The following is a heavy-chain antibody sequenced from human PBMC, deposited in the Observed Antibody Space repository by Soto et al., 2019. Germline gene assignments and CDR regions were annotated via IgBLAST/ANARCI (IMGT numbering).Heavy chain of an antibody. V-gene: IGHV3-43*01. CDR2: ISWDGGST. CDR1: GFTFDDYT. Sequence: GGSLRLSCAASGFTFDDYTMHWVRQAPGKGLEWVSLISWDGGSTYYADSVKGRFTISRDNSKNSLYLQMNSLRTEDTALYYCAKDMAGFHWSGYQDYWGQGTLVTVSS. J-gene: IGHJ4*02. D-gene: IGHD3-3*01. CDR3: AKDMAGFHWSGYQDY.